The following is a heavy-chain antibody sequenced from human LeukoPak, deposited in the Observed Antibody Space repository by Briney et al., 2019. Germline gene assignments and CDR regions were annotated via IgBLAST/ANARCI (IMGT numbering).Heavy chain of an antibody. Sequence: SETLSLTCTVSGGSISSYYWSWIRQPAGKGLEWIGRIYTSGSTNYNPSLKSRVTMSVDTSKNQFSLKLSSVTAADTAVYYCARGCVEDDSSGYYPYYFDYWGQGTLVTVSS. V-gene: IGHV4-4*07. CDR1: GGSISSYY. J-gene: IGHJ4*02. D-gene: IGHD3-22*01. CDR2: IYTSGST. CDR3: ARGCVEDDSSGYYPYYFDY.